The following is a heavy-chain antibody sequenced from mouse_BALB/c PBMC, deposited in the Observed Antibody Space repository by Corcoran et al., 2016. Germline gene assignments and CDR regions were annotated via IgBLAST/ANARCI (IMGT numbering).Heavy chain of an antibody. CDR2: INTYTGEP. V-gene: IGHV9-1*02. CDR1: GYTFTNYG. J-gene: IGHJ3*01. CDR3: ASHTMITTRPFVY. D-gene: IGHD2-4*01. Sequence: QIQLVQSGPELKKPGETVKISCKASGYTFTNYGMNWVKQAPGKGLKWMGWINTYTGEPTYADDFKGRFAFSLETSASTAYLQINNLKNEDMATYFCASHTMITTRPFVYWGQGTLVTVSA.